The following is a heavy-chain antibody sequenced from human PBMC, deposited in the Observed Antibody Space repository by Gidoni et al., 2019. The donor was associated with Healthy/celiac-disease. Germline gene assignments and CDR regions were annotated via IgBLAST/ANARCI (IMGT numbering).Heavy chain of an antibody. J-gene: IGHJ4*02. V-gene: IGHV4-34*01. CDR2: INHSGST. Sequence: QVQLQQWGAGLLKPSETLSLTCAVYGGSFRGYYWSWIRQPPGKGLEWIGEINHSGSTNYNPSLKSRVTISVDTSKNQFSLKLSSVTAADTAVYYCARGGAQLRYFDWLLWAYWGQGTLVTVSS. CDR1: GGSFRGYY. D-gene: IGHD3-9*01. CDR3: ARGGAQLRYFDWLLWAY.